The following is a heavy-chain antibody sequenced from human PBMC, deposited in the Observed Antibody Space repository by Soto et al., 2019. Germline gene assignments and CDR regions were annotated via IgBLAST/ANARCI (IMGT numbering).Heavy chain of an antibody. Sequence: SETLSLTCAVYGGSFSGYYWSWIRQPPGKGLEWIGEINHSGSTNYNPSLKSRVTISVDTSKNQFSLKLSSVTAADTAVYYCARGPSLYYHPSDWFDPWGQGTLVTVSS. CDR1: GGSFSGYY. CDR2: INHSGST. CDR3: ARGPSLYYHPSDWFDP. D-gene: IGHD1-26*01. J-gene: IGHJ5*02. V-gene: IGHV4-34*01.